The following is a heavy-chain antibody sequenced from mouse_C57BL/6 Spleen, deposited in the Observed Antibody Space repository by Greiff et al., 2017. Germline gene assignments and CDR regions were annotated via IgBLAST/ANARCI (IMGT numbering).Heavy chain of an antibody. V-gene: IGHV1-9*01. J-gene: IGHJ2*01. CDR1: GYTFTGYW. Sequence: VQLQQSGAELMMPGASVKLSCKATGYTFTGYWIEWVKQRPGHGLEWIGEILPGGGSTNYNEKFKGKATFTADTSSNTAYMQLSSLATEDSALYYCAAIHYGNGYYFDGWGQGTTLTVSS. CDR3: AAIHYGNGYYFDG. D-gene: IGHD2-1*01. CDR2: ILPGGGST.